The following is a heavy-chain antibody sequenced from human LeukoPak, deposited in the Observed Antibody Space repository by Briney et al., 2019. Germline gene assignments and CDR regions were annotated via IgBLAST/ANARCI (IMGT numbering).Heavy chain of an antibody. CDR3: ARVVVGATTFGY. Sequence: ASMKVSCKASGYTFTGYYMHWVRQAPGQGLEWMGWINPNSGGTNYAQKFQGRVTMTRDTSISTAYMELSRLRFDDTAVYYCARVVVGATTFGYWGQGTLVTVSS. CDR2: INPNSGGT. CDR1: GYTFTGYY. V-gene: IGHV1-2*02. J-gene: IGHJ4*02. D-gene: IGHD1-26*01.